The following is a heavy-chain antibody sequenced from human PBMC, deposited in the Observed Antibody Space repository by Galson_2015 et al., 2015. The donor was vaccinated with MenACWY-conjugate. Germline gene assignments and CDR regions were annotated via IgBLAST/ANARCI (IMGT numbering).Heavy chain of an antibody. CDR2: INSDGSST. CDR1: GFTVSSNY. Sequence: FLRLSCAASGFTVSSNYMSWVRQAPGKGLVWVSRINSDGSSTSYADSVKGRFTISRDNAKNTLYLQMNSLRAEDTAVYYCARTKWELSSFDYWGQETLVTVSS. CDR3: ARTKWELSSFDY. D-gene: IGHD1-26*01. V-gene: IGHV3-74*01. J-gene: IGHJ4*02.